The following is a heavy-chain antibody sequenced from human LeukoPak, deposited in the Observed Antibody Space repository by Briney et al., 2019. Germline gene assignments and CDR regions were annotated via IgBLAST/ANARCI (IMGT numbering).Heavy chain of an antibody. CDR1: GFNFQRYG. CDR2: TSGSADST. Sequence: PGGSLRLSCVASGFNFQRYGMGWVRQAPGKGLEWVSATSGSADSTHYADSVRGRFTISRGNSKNILYLQMNILRAEDTALYYCAKVADVYSVYYFDSWGPGTLVTVSS. D-gene: IGHD2-21*01. J-gene: IGHJ4*02. V-gene: IGHV3-23*01. CDR3: AKVADVYSVYYFDS.